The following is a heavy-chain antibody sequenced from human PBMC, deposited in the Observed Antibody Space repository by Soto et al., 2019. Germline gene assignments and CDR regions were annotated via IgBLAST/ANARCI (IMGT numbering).Heavy chain of an antibody. V-gene: IGHV1-18*01. CDR3: ASHTGYSSGWYHFDY. Sequence: ASVKVSCKASGYTFTSYGISWVRQAPGQGLEWMGWISAYNGNTNYAQKLQGRVTMTTDTSTSTAYMELRSLRSDDTAVYYCASHTGYSSGWYHFDYWGQGTLVTVSS. CDR2: ISAYNGNT. CDR1: GYTFTSYG. J-gene: IGHJ4*02. D-gene: IGHD6-19*01.